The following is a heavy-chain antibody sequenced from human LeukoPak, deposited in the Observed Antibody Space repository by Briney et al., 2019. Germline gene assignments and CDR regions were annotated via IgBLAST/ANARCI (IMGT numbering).Heavy chain of an antibody. V-gene: IGHV3-21*01. CDR1: GFTFSSYA. CDR3: ARDLGGSGNYYTNDAFDI. J-gene: IGHJ3*02. Sequence: GGSLRLSCAASGFTFSSYAMGWVRQAPGKGLEWVSSISSSSSYIYYADSVKGRFTVSRDNAKNSLYLQMNSLRAEDTAVYYCARDLGGSGNYYTNDAFDIWGQGTMVTVSS. CDR2: ISSSSSYI. D-gene: IGHD3-10*01.